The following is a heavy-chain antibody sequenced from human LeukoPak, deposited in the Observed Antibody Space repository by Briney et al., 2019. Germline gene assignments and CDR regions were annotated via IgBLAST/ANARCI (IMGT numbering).Heavy chain of an antibody. D-gene: IGHD2-2*01. CDR1: GFTFSSYA. CDR2: ISYDGSNK. V-gene: IGHV3-30*04. J-gene: IGHJ4*02. CDR3: ARSTAAWPEFFDY. Sequence: GGSLRLSCAASGFTFSSYAMHWVRQAPGKGLEWVAVISYDGSNKYYADSVKGRFTISRDNSKNTLYLQMNSLRAEDTAVYYCARSTAAWPEFFDYWGQGTLVTVSS.